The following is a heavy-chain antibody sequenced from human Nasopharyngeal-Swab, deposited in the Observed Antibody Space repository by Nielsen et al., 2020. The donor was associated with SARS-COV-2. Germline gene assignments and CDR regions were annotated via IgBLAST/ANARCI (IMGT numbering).Heavy chain of an antibody. CDR3: ARRTYDSLNSYWYFDL. V-gene: IGHV4-59*13. CDR2: IYYSGST. J-gene: IGHJ2*01. Sequence: PGKGLEWIGYIYYSGSTNYNPSLKSRVTMSVDTSKNQFSLKLTSVTAADTAVYYCARRTYDSLNSYWYFDLWGRGTLVTVSS. D-gene: IGHD2/OR15-2a*01.